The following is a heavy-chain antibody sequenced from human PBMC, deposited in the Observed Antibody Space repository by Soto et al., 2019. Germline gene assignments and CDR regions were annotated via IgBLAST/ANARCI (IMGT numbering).Heavy chain of an antibody. CDR2: ISGSGDTT. CDR1: GLTFRSYV. V-gene: IGHV3-23*01. D-gene: IGHD3-22*01. J-gene: IGHJ3*01. Sequence: EVQVLESGGGLEQPGGSLRLSCVASGLTFRSYVMNWVRQAPGKGLEWVSGISGSGDTTHYADSVKGRFTISRDNSKNTVFLQMKSPRAEDTAVYYCAKTRLYDSPDYHRDALDVWGQGTRVTVSS. CDR3: AKTRLYDSPDYHRDALDV.